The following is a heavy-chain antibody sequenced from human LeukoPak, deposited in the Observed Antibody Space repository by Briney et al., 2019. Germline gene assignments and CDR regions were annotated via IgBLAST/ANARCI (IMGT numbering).Heavy chain of an antibody. CDR3: AKDLVITFGGVFHD. D-gene: IGHD3-16*01. CDR2: ISYDGSNK. CDR1: GFTFSSYG. V-gene: IGHV3-30*18. J-gene: IGHJ4*02. Sequence: GGSLRLSCAASGFTFSSYGMHWVRQAPGKGLEWVAVISYDGSNKYYADSVKGRFTISRDNSKNTLYLQMNSLRAEDTAVYYCAKDLVITFGGVFHDWGQGTLVTVSS.